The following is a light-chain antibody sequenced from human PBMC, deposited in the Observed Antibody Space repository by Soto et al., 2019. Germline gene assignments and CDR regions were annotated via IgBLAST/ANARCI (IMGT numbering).Light chain of an antibody. J-gene: IGKJ1*01. CDR3: QQYNKWPPWT. V-gene: IGKV3-15*01. CDR2: DTS. Sequence: EIVMTQSPATLSVSPGERATLSCRASQSVNNNLAWYQQIPGQAPRLLIYDTSIRAHAIPARFSGSGSGTEFTLTISSLQSEDFAVYYCQQYNKWPPWTFGQGTKVEIK. CDR1: QSVNNN.